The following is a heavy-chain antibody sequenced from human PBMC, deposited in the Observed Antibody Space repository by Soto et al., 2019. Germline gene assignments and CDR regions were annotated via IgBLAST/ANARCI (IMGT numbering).Heavy chain of an antibody. Sequence: SVKVSCKASGGTFSSYAISWVRQAPGQGLEWMGGIIPIFGTANYAQKFQGRVTITADKSTSTAYMELSSLRSEDTAVYYCASLPLGYCSGGSCRSYYYYGMDVWGQGTTVTVSS. V-gene: IGHV1-69*06. CDR1: GGTFSSYA. D-gene: IGHD2-15*01. CDR2: IIPIFGTA. CDR3: ASLPLGYCSGGSCRSYYYYGMDV. J-gene: IGHJ6*02.